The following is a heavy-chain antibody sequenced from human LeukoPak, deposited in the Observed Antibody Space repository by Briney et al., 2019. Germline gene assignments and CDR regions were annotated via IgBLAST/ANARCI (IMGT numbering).Heavy chain of an antibody. CDR2: ISGSGGST. Sequence: GGSLRLSCAASGFTFSSYAMSWVRQAPGKGLEWVSAISGSGGSTYYADSVKGRFTISRDNSKNTLYLQMNSLRAEDTAVYYCAKDSGSCSSSWSCWFDPWGQGTLVTVSS. V-gene: IGHV3-23*01. CDR3: AKDSGSCSSSWSCWFDP. J-gene: IGHJ5*02. CDR1: GFTFSSYA. D-gene: IGHD6-13*01.